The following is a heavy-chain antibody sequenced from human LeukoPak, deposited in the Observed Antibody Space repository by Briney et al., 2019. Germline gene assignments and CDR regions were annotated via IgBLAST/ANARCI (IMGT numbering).Heavy chain of an antibody. D-gene: IGHD5-18*01. CDR3: AREPIQLWLRGAFDI. CDR1: GFTFSDYY. V-gene: IGHV3-11*05. Sequence: GGSLRLSCAASGFTFSDYYMSWIRQAPGKGPEWVSYISNSSSYTNYADSVKGRFTISRDNAKNSLYLRMNSLRAEDTAVYYCAREPIQLWLRGAFDIWGQGTMVTVSS. CDR2: ISNSSSYT. J-gene: IGHJ3*02.